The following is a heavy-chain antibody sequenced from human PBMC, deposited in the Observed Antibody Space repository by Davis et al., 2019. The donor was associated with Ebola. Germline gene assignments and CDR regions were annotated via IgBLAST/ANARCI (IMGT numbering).Heavy chain of an antibody. CDR1: GGSMESYY. CDR2: IYDTGYT. J-gene: IGHJ6*02. V-gene: IGHV4-59*12. CDR3: ARGRRAYYYYYGMDV. Sequence: MPSETLSLTCKVSGGSMESYYWTWIRQPPGKGLEWMGYIYDTGYTTYSPSLKSRVTLSVDTSKNQFSLKLSSVTAADTAVYYCARGRRAYYYYYGMDVWGQGTTVTVSS.